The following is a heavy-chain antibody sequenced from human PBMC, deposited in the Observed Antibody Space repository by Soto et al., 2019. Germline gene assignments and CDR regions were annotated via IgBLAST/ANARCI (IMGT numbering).Heavy chain of an antibody. V-gene: IGHV1-69*13. J-gene: IGHJ3*02. D-gene: IGHD3-22*01. CDR2: IIPIFGTA. Sequence: GASVKVSCKASGGTFSSYAISWVRQAPGQGLEWMGGIIPIFGTANYAQKFQGRVTITADESTSTAYMELSSLRSEDTAVYYCSRDASGYDSSGYAFDIWGQGTMVT. CDR1: GGTFSSYA. CDR3: SRDASGYDSSGYAFDI.